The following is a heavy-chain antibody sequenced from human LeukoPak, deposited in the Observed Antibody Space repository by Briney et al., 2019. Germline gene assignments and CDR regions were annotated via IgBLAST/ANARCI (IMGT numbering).Heavy chain of an antibody. CDR1: GFTFTNYW. J-gene: IGHJ4*02. V-gene: IGHV3-74*01. Sequence: GGSLRLSCAASGFTFTNYWMFWVRQAPGKGLVWVSGINPDGSTTTYADSVKGRFTISRENAKSTLYLHMNILRVEDTAVYYCARGRYGDYRWGQGILVTVSS. D-gene: IGHD4-17*01. CDR3: ARGRYGDYR. CDR2: INPDGSTT.